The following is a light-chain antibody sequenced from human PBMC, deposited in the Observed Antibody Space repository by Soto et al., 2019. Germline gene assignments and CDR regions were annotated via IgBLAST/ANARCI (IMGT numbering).Light chain of an antibody. CDR2: ANT. Sequence: QSVLTQPPSVSGAPGQRVTISCTGSSSKIGAGYDVHWYQHLPGTAPKLLIYANTNRPSGVPDRFSGSKSGTSASLAITGLQAEDEADYACQSYDSSLSGSVFGGGTKVTVL. CDR3: QSYDSSLSGSV. J-gene: IGLJ2*01. CDR1: SSKIGAGYD. V-gene: IGLV1-40*01.